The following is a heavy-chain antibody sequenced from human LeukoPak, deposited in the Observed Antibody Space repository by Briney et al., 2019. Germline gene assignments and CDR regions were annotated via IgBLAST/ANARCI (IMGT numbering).Heavy chain of an antibody. CDR3: ARRPIAAGNNWFDP. V-gene: IGHV4-39*01. CDR1: GGSISSAAYY. J-gene: IGHJ5*02. D-gene: IGHD6-13*01. CDR2: IYYTGTT. Sequence: SETLSLTCTVSGGSISSAAYYWGWVRQPPGKGLDWIGSIYYTGTTYYSPSLQTRATLSFDTSKNQFSLKLTSVTAADTAVYFRARRPIAAGNNWFDPWGQGTLVTLSS.